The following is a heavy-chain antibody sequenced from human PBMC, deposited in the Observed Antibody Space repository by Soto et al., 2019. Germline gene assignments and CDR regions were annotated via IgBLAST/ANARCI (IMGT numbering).Heavy chain of an antibody. V-gene: IGHV3-23*01. CDR3: RKLDARGFVTRYNCFDV. J-gene: IGHJ5*01. CDR1: GFTFSSYA. D-gene: IGHD3-10*02. Sequence: GGSLRLSCAASGFTFSSYAMSWGRQAPGKGLERFSAISGSGGSTYYSDSVKGRFPISRDNSKNTLYLQINSLRAQDTAPYYCRKLDARGFVTRYNCFDVWGQGALVTVSS. CDR2: ISGSGGST.